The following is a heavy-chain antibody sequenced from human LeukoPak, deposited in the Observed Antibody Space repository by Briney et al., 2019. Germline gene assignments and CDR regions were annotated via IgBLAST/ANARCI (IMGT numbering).Heavy chain of an antibody. Sequence: SETLSLTCAVYGGSFSGYYWSWIRQPPGKGLEWIGEINHSGSTNYNPSLKSRVTISVDKSKNQFSLKLSSVTAADTAVYYCASSGRGYDFWSGYYTYYFDYWGQGTLVTVSS. V-gene: IGHV4-34*01. J-gene: IGHJ4*02. D-gene: IGHD3-3*01. CDR1: GGSFSGYY. CDR3: ASSGRGYDFWSGYYTYYFDY. CDR2: INHSGST.